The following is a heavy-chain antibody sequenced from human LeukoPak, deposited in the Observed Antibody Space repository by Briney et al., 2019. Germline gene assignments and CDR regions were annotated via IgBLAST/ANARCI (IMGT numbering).Heavy chain of an antibody. D-gene: IGHD6-19*01. J-gene: IGHJ4*02. CDR3: ARTSVAVADFNY. CDR2: ISSSGSAI. V-gene: IGHV3-48*03. Sequence: PGGSLRLSCAASGFTFSSYEMNWVRQAPGKGLEWVSYISSSGSAIYYADSVKGRFTISRDNAKNSLYLQMNSLRAEDTAVYYCARTSVAVADFNYWGQGTLVTVSS. CDR1: GFTFSSYE.